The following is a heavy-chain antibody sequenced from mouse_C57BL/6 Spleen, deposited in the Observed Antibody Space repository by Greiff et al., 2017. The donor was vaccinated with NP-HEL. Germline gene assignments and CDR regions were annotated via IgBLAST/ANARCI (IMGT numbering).Heavy chain of an antibody. CDR3: ARSYDGDFAY. Sequence: QVQLQQSGAELVRPGTSVKVSCKASGYAFTNYLIEWVKQRPGQGLEWIGVINPGSGGTNYNEKFKGKATLTADKSSSTAYMQLSSLTSEDSAVYFCARSYDGDFAYWGQGTLVTVSA. J-gene: IGHJ3*01. D-gene: IGHD2-3*01. CDR1: GYAFTNYL. CDR2: INPGSGGT. V-gene: IGHV1-54*01.